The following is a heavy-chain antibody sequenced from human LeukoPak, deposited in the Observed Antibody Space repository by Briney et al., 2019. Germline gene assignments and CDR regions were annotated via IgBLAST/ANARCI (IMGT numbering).Heavy chain of an antibody. CDR2: IKQDGSQK. J-gene: IGHJ4*02. V-gene: IGHV3-7*04. CDR3: ARYWNGGNYDY. D-gene: IGHD1-1*01. Sequence: GGSLRLSCAASGFTFSNYWMSWVRQAPGKGLEWVANIKQDGSQKYYVESVKGRFTISRDNAKNSLSLRMNSLRAEDTAVYYCARYWNGGNYDYWGQGTLVTVSS. CDR1: GFTFSNYW.